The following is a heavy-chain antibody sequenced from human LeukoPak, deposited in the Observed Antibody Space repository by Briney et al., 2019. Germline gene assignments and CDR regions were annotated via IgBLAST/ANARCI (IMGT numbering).Heavy chain of an antibody. J-gene: IGHJ6*02. CDR3: ARDDYSYYGMDV. Sequence: GGSLRLSCEGSGFTFSSYSMNWVRQAPGKGLEWVSYISSSSSIIYYADSVKGRFTISRDNAKYSLYLQMNSLRAEDTAVYYCARDDYSYYGMDVWGQGTTVTVSS. CDR2: ISSSSSII. CDR1: GFTFSSYS. V-gene: IGHV3-48*01.